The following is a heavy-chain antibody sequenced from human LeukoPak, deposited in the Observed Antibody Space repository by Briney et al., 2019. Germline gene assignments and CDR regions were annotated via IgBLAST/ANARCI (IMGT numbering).Heavy chain of an antibody. D-gene: IGHD3-9*01. CDR3: ASVLLRYFRWLVPVQGGAFDY. Sequence: PGGSLRLSCVASGFTFSSYWMHWVRQDPRKGLVWVSRINGDGRNINYADSVKGRFTISRDNAKNSLYLQMNSLRAEDTAVYYCASVLLRYFRWLVPVQGGAFDYWGQGTLVTVSS. V-gene: IGHV3-74*01. J-gene: IGHJ4*02. CDR2: INGDGRNI. CDR1: GFTFSSYW.